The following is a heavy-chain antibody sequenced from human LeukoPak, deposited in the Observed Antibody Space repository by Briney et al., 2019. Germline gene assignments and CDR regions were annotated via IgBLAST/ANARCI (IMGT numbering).Heavy chain of an antibody. V-gene: IGHV5-51*01. CDR1: GYSFTSYW. Sequence: PGESLQISCKGSGYSFTSYWIGWVRQMPGKGLEWMGIIYPGDSDTRYSPSFQGQVTISADNSISTAYLQWSSLKASDTAMYYCARHGIPITGTAYIDSWGQGTLVTVSS. CDR2: IYPGDSDT. J-gene: IGHJ4*02. CDR3: ARHGIPITGTAYIDS. D-gene: IGHD1-7*01.